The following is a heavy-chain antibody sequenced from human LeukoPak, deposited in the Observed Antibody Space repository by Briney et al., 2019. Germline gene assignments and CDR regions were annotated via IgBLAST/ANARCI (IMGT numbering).Heavy chain of an antibody. V-gene: IGHV3-21*01. Sequence: PGGSLRLSCAASGFTFSTYTMTWVRQAPGQGLEWVASISSSGTFISYADSVRGRSTISRDNAENSLFLQLSSLRTDDTAVYYCAKAGPAGGLLVKVYYFDSWGQGTLVTVSS. CDR2: ISSSGTFI. D-gene: IGHD3-16*02. J-gene: IGHJ4*02. CDR3: AKAGPAGGLLVKVYYFDS. CDR1: GFTFSTYT.